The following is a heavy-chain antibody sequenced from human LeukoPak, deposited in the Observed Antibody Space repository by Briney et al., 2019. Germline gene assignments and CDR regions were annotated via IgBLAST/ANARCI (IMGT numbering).Heavy chain of an antibody. CDR1: GFTFTSSA. CDR2: IVVGSGNT. D-gene: IGHD6-6*01. CDR3: AAPSGIAARRSYGMDV. V-gene: IGHV1-58*01. Sequence: ASVKVSCKASGFTFTSSAVQWVRQARGQRLEWIGWIVVGSGNTNYAQKFQERVTITRDMSTSTAYMELSSLRSEDTAVYYCAAPSGIAARRSYGMDVWGQGTTVIVSS. J-gene: IGHJ6*02.